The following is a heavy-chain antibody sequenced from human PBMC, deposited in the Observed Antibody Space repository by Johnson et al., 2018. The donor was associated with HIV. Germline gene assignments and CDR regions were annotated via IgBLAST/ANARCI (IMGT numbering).Heavy chain of an antibody. CDR1: GFTFSSYD. Sequence: EVQLVESWGGLVQPGGSLRLSCAASGFTFSSYDMHWVRQATGKGLEWVSAIGTAGDTYYPGSVKGRFTISRDNSKNTLYLQMDSLRAEDTAVYYCARDPELDYFDNRAFDIWGQGTMVTVSS. V-gene: IGHV3-13*01. D-gene: IGHD3-22*01. J-gene: IGHJ3*02. CDR3: ARDPELDYFDNRAFDI. CDR2: IGTAGDT.